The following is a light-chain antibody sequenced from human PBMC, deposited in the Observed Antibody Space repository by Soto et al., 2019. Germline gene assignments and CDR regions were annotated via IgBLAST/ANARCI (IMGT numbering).Light chain of an antibody. CDR3: QQRSDWPST. J-gene: IGKJ4*01. Sequence: EIVLTQSPATLSLSPGDRATLSCRASQTVSSYLAWYQQKPGQAPRLLIYDASSRATGIPARFSGSGSGTDFTLPITSLEPEDFAVYYCQQRSDWPSTFGGGTTVEIK. CDR1: QTVSSY. V-gene: IGKV3-11*01. CDR2: DAS.